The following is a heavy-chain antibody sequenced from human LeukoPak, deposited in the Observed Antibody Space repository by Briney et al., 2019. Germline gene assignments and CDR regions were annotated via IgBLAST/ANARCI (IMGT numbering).Heavy chain of an antibody. D-gene: IGHD3-22*01. CDR3: ARDPPYSDSSGYYYDY. J-gene: IGHJ4*02. V-gene: IGHV3-21*01. CDR2: ISGSSIYI. Sequence: PGGSLRLSCAASGFTFSSYAMSWVRQAPGKGLEWVSSISGSSIYIYYADSVKGRFTISRDNAKNSLYLQMNSLRAEDTAVYYCARDPPYSDSSGYYYDYWGQGTLVTVSS. CDR1: GFTFSSYA.